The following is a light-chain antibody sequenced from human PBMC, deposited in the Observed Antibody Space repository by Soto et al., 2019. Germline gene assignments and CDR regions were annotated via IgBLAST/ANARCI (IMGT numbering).Light chain of an antibody. Sequence: QLVLTQSPSASASLGASVKLTCTLSSGHNNYVIAWHQHQPEKGPRFLMKVNSDGSHNKGAGIPDRFSGSSSGAERSLTISSLQSDDEADYYCQTWGAGIVVFGGGTQLTVL. CDR3: QTWGAGIVV. V-gene: IGLV4-69*01. J-gene: IGLJ2*01. CDR1: SGHNNYV. CDR2: VNSDGSH.